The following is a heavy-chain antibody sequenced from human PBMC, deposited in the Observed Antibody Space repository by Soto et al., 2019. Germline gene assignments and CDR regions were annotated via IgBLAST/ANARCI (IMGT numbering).Heavy chain of an antibody. CDR3: ARDLSAGWFDP. V-gene: IGHV3-33*01. D-gene: IGHD3-10*01. J-gene: IGHJ5*02. CDR2: IWYDGSNK. Sequence: GGSLRLSCAASGFTFSSYGMHWVRQAPGKGLEWVAVIWYDGSNKYYAYSVKGRFTISRVNSKNTLYLQINSLRAEDTAVYYCARDLSAGWFDPWGQGTLVTVSS. CDR1: GFTFSSYG.